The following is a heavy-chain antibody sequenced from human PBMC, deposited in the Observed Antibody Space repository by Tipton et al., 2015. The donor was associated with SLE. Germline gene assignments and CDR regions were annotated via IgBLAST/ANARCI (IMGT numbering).Heavy chain of an antibody. CDR1: GDSISGAPHY. V-gene: IGHV4-39*01. CDR2: VYDDGGA. J-gene: IGHJ3*02. Sequence: TLSLTCTVSGDSISGAPHYWGWVRRPPGKGLEWVGSVYDDGGADYNPSLKSRLTISVDTSKNHFSLKLNSVTAADTAVYYCARHPGSGAFDIWGPGTMLTVSS. D-gene: IGHD1-26*01. CDR3: ARHPGSGAFDI.